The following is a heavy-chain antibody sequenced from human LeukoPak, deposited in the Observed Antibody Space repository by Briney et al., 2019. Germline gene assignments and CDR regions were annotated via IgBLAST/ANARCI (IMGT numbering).Heavy chain of an antibody. Sequence: SETLSLTCTVSGASISSGGYYWRWIRQPPGKGLEWIGDISHSGSTYYNPSLKSRVSISGDSSKNQFSLKVTSVTAADTAVYYCARAVAVVAATPYFDYWGQGTLVTVSS. CDR2: ISHSGST. D-gene: IGHD2-15*01. V-gene: IGHV4-30-2*01. CDR1: GASISSGGYY. CDR3: ARAVAVVAATPYFDY. J-gene: IGHJ4*02.